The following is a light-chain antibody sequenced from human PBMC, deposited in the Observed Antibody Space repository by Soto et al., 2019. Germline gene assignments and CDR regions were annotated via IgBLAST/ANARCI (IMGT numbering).Light chain of an antibody. J-gene: IGLJ1*01. V-gene: IGLV2-8*01. Sequence: QSVLTQPPSASGSPGQSVTISCTGTSSDVGGYNYVSWFQQHPGKAPTLIIHEVNQRPSGVPVRFSGSKSGNTASLTVSVRQAEDEGTYYCSSYLGYNHFAFGTGNKLTVL. CDR1: SSDVGGYNY. CDR3: SSYLGYNHFA. CDR2: EVN.